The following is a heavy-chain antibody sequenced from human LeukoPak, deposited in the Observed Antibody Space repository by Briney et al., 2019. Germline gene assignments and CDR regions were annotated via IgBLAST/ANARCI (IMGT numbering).Heavy chain of an antibody. V-gene: IGHV3-7*04. Sequence: GGSLRLSCAASGFTFSDYWMSWVRQAPGRGLEWVANIKGDGSEKHYVDSVKGRFTISRDNAENSLYLQMSSLRSEDTAVYFCAGGAFWAFDHWGQGTLVTLSS. CDR2: IKGDGSEK. J-gene: IGHJ4*02. CDR3: AGGAFWAFDH. D-gene: IGHD3-16*01. CDR1: GFTFSDYW.